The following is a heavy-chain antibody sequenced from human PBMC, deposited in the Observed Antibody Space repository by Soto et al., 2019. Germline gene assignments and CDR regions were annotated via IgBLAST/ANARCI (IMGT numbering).Heavy chain of an antibody. CDR3: AREYTAWPLAYGLDV. J-gene: IGHJ6*02. CDR1: GFTFSTYS. V-gene: IGHV3-21*01. CDR2: ISSRSDI. Sequence: GGSLRLSCVVSGFTFSTYSINWVRQAPGKGLEWVSSISSRSDIYYADSVKGRFTISRDNAKNSVSLQMNSLRAEDTAVYYCAREYTAWPLAYGLDVWGQGTTVTVSS. D-gene: IGHD2-2*02.